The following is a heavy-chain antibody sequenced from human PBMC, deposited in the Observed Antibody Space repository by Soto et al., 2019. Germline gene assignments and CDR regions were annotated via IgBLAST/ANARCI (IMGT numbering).Heavy chain of an antibody. Sequence: SVTLSLTCGVSGYSISSDNWWVWIRQPPGKGLEWIGYIHYSGITYSNPSLESRLTMSVDTSKNQFSLKLSSVTAVDTAVYYCAKTDNGKYYFDFWGQGTLVVFSS. CDR1: GYSISSDNW. D-gene: IGHD1-26*01. J-gene: IGHJ4*02. V-gene: IGHV4-28*01. CDR3: AKTDNGKYYFDF. CDR2: IHYSGIT.